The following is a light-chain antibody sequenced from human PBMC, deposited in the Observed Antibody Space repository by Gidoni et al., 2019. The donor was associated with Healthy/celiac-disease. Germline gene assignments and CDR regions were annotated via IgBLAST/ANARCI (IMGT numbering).Light chain of an antibody. CDR1: QSVLYSSNNKNY. CDR2: WAS. V-gene: IGKV4-1*01. Sequence: DIVMTQSSDSLAVSLGERATINRKSSQSVLYSSNNKNYLAWYQQKPGQPPKLLIYWASTRESGVPDRFSGSGSGTDFTLTISSLQAEDVAVYYCQQYYSTPPYTFGQGTKLEIK. J-gene: IGKJ2*01. CDR3: QQYYSTPPYT.